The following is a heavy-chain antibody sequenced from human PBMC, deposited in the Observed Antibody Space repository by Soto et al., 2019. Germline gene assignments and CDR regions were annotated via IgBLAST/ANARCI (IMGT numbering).Heavy chain of an antibody. CDR2: ISWDGGST. CDR1: GFTFKDYT. CDR3: AKDKRPLGGHYYGMDV. Sequence: EVQLVESGGVVVQPGGSLRLSCTASGFTFKDYTMHWVRQAPGKGLEWVSLISWDGGSTYYADSVKGRFTISRDNSKNSLYLQMNSLRTEDTALYYCAKDKRPLGGHYYGMDVWGQGTTVTVSS. V-gene: IGHV3-43*01. J-gene: IGHJ6*02.